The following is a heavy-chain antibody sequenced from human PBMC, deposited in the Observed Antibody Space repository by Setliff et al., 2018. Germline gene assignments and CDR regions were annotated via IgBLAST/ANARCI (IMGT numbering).Heavy chain of an antibody. J-gene: IGHJ4*02. D-gene: IGHD3-10*01. CDR3: ARAGGFKGYYGSETIYHFDY. Sequence: PSETLSLTCSVSGGSISNYYWTWIRQPPGKGLEWIGYIYYSGSTNYNPSLNNRVTISVDTSKNQFSLKLTSVTAADTAAYYCARAGGFKGYYGSETIYHFDYWGQGTLVTVSS. CDR1: GGSISNYY. CDR2: IYYSGST. V-gene: IGHV4-59*01.